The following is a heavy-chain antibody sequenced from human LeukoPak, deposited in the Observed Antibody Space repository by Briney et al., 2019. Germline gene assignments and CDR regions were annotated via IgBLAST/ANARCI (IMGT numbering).Heavy chain of an antibody. CDR3: ARELWYFDL. J-gene: IGHJ2*01. V-gene: IGHV4-31*03. CDR2: IYYSGST. Sequence: SETLSLTCTVSGGSISSGGYSWSWIRQHPGKGLEWIGYIYYSGSTYYNPSLKSRVTISVDTSKNQFSLKLSSVTAADTAVYYCARELWYFDLWGRGTLVTVSS. CDR1: GGSISSGGYS.